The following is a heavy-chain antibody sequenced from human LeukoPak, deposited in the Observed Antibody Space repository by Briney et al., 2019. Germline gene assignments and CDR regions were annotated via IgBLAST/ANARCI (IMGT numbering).Heavy chain of an antibody. J-gene: IGHJ6*03. CDR1: GFTFSSYG. CDR2: IRYDGSNK. CDR3: AKDSSSSWYVYYYYYMDV. V-gene: IGHV3-30*02. D-gene: IGHD6-13*01. Sequence: GGSLRLSCAASGFTFSSYGMHWVRQAPGKGLEWVAFIRYDGSNKYYADSVKGRFTISRDNSKNTLYLQMNSLRAEDTAVYYRAKDSSSSWYVYYYYYMDVWGKGTTVTISS.